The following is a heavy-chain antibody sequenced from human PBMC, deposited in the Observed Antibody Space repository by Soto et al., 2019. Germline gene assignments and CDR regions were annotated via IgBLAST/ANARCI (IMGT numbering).Heavy chain of an antibody. J-gene: IGHJ4*02. Sequence: TGGSLRLSCAASGFTFSDYAMHWVRQAPGKGLEWVAVVSHDGRNTHYADSVKGRFTISRDSSKNTVSLEITSLRAEDTAVYYCAKGGRQWLVTSDFNYWGQGALVTVSS. CDR3: AKGGRQWLVTSDFNY. D-gene: IGHD6-19*01. CDR1: GFTFSDYA. CDR2: VSHDGRNT. V-gene: IGHV3-30*18.